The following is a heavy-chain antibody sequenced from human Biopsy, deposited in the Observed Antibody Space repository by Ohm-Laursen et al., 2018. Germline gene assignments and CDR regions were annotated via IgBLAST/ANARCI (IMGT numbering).Heavy chain of an antibody. J-gene: IGHJ1*01. Sequence: SETLSLTWTVSGGSISSGGYYWTWIRQPPGKGLEWIGHISHTGYTSYKSSLKSRVTISLDTSRKHFSLRLTSLAAADTAVYYCARGSNEYGGLYFPHWGQGTLVTVSS. CDR2: ISHTGYT. D-gene: IGHD4-23*01. V-gene: IGHV4-61*03. CDR3: ARGSNEYGGLYFPH. CDR1: GGSISSGGYY.